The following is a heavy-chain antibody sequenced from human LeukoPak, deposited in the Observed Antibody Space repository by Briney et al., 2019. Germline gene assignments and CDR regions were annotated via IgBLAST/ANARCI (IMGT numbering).Heavy chain of an antibody. J-gene: IGHJ4*02. V-gene: IGHV4-59*01. Sequence: PSETLSLTCTVSGGSISSYYWSWIRQPQGKGLEWIGYIYYSGSTNYNPSLKSRVTISVDTSKNQFSLKLSSVTAADTAVYYCARVPSGITGTTGDYWGQGTLVTVSS. CDR2: IYYSGST. CDR3: ARVPSGITGTTGDY. CDR1: GGSISSYY. D-gene: IGHD1-7*01.